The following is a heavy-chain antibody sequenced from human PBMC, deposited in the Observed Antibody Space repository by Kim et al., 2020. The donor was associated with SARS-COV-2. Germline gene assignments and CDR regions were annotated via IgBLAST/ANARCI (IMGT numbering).Heavy chain of an antibody. J-gene: IGHJ6*03. CDR1: GGSFSGYY. CDR2: INHSGST. D-gene: IGHD3-22*01. CDR3: ARDYYYDSSGYYDLTAYYYYMDV. Sequence: SETLSLTCAVYGGSFSGYYWSWIRQPPGKGLEWIGEINHSGSTNYNPSLKSRVTISVDTSKNQFSLKLSSVTAADTAVYYCARDYYYDSSGYYDLTAYYYYMDVWGKGTTVTVSS. V-gene: IGHV4-34*01.